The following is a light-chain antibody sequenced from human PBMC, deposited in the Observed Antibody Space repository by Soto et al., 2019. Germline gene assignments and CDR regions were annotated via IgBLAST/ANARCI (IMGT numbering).Light chain of an antibody. CDR3: QSYDSSMSGYV. CDR2: ANT. CDR1: SSDIGATYD. V-gene: IGLV1-40*01. J-gene: IGLJ1*01. Sequence: QSVLTQPPSVSGAPGHRVTISCTGSSSDIGATYDVHWYHHLPGTAPKLLIYANTNRPSGVPDRFSGSKSGTSASLAITGLQAEDEADYYCQSYDSSMSGYVFGTGTKVNVL.